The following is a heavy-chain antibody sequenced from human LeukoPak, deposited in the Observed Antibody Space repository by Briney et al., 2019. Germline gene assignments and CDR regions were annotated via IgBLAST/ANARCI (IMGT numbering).Heavy chain of an antibody. D-gene: IGHD3-10*01. Sequence: QAGGSLRLSCAASGFTFSNYAMNWVRQAPGKGLEWVSVISGSGSSIYYADSVKGRFSISRDNSKNTVYLQMNSLRAEDTAVYYCAKVSLWGSGHLDVWGQGTTVTVSS. CDR1: GFTFSNYA. V-gene: IGHV3-23*01. CDR2: ISGSGSSI. J-gene: IGHJ6*02. CDR3: AKVSLWGSGHLDV.